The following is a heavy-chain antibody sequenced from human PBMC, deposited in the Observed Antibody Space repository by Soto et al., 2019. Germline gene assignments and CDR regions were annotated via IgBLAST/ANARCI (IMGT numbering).Heavy chain of an antibody. D-gene: IGHD1-26*01. J-gene: IGHJ3*02. V-gene: IGHV3-30*18. Sequence: QVQLVESGGGAIQPGRSLRLSCAASGFSFSRYAMHWDRQAPGKGLEWVSVISYDGSKKYYADTVEGRFTISRDSSKNTLYLQMNSLRVDDTAMYYCAKDQWELHGAFDIWGQGTMVTVSS. CDR3: AKDQWELHGAFDI. CDR2: ISYDGSKK. CDR1: GFSFSRYA.